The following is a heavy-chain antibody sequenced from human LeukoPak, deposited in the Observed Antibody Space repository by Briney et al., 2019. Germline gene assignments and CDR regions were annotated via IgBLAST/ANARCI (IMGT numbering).Heavy chain of an antibody. J-gene: IGHJ6*04. Sequence: GGSLRLSCAASGFTFDDYAMHWVRHAPGKGLEWVSGISWNSDDIVYGDSVKGRFTISRDNAKNSLYLQMNSLRAEDTAVYYCAELGITMIGGVWGKGTTVTISS. D-gene: IGHD3-10*02. V-gene: IGHV3-9*01. CDR2: ISWNSDDI. CDR3: AELGITMIGGV. CDR1: GFTFDDYA.